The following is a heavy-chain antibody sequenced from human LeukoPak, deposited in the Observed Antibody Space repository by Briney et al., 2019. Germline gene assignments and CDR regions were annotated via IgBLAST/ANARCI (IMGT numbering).Heavy chain of an antibody. CDR3: ARLASSGWSHCDY. J-gene: IGHJ4*02. D-gene: IGHD6-19*01. CDR2: IYYSGST. V-gene: IGHV4-59*08. CDR1: GGSISGYY. Sequence: SETLSLTCTVSGGSISGYYWSRIRQPPGKGPEWIGYIYYSGSTNYNPSLKSRVTTSVDTSKNQFSLKMNSVTAADTAVYYCARLASSGWSHCDYWGQGTLVTVSS.